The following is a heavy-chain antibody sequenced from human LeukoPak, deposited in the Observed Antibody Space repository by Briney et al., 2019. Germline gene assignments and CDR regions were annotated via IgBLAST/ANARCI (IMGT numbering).Heavy chain of an antibody. CDR1: GGSISSSGYY. J-gene: IGHJ3*02. CDR2: IYYSGST. D-gene: IGHD5-18*01. V-gene: IGHV4-39*01. CDR3: ARHRGKYSPHDAFDI. Sequence: SETLSLTCTVSGGSISSSGYYWGCIRQPPGKGLEWIGSIYYSGSTYYNPSLKSRVTISVDTSKNQFSLKLSSVTAADTAVYYCARHRGKYSPHDAFDIWGQGTLVTVSS.